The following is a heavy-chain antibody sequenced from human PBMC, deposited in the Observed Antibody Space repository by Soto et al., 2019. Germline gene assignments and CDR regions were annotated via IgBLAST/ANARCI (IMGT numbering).Heavy chain of an antibody. CDR1: GYTFTSYA. CDR2: INAGNGNT. CDR3: AREGIVVVPADRLIDY. V-gene: IGHV1-3*01. J-gene: IGHJ4*02. Sequence: ASVKVSCKASGYTFTSYAMHLVRQAPGQRLKWMGWINAGNGNTKYSQKFQGRVTITRDTSASTAYMELSSLRSEDTAVYYCAREGIVVVPADRLIDYWGQGTLVTVSS. D-gene: IGHD2-2*01.